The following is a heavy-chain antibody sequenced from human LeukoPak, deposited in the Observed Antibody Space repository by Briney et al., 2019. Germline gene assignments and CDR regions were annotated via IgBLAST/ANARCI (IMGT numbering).Heavy chain of an antibody. CDR1: GFTFSSYA. D-gene: IGHD3-22*01. J-gene: IGHJ4*02. CDR3: AKDPGSNYYDSSGLFDY. CDR2: ISGSGGST. Sequence: GGSLRLSCAASGFTFSSYAMSWVRQAPGKGLEWVSAISGSGGSTYYADSVKGRFTISRDNSKNTLYLQMNSLRAEDTAVYYCAKDPGSNYYDSSGLFDYWGQGTLVTVSS. V-gene: IGHV3-23*01.